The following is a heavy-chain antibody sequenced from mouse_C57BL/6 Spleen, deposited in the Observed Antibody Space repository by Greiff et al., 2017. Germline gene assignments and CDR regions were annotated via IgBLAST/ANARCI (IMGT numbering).Heavy chain of an antibody. Sequence: QVQLQQSGAELVRPGASVTLSCKASGYTFTDYEMHWVQQTPVHGLEWIGAIDPETGGTAYNQKFKGKAILTADKSSSTAYMELRSLTSEDSAVYYCTRSVPFADWGQGTLVTVSA. CDR2: IDPETGGT. J-gene: IGHJ3*01. D-gene: IGHD6-1*01. V-gene: IGHV1-15*01. CDR1: GYTFTDYE. CDR3: TRSVPFAD.